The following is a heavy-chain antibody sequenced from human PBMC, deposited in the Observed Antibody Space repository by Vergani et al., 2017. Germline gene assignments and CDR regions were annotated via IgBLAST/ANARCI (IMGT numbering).Heavy chain of an antibody. CDR1: GFTFSSHA. CDR3: AKDIYGSYGMDV. D-gene: IGHD3-10*01. CDR2: ISGSGGST. Sequence: EVQLLESGGGLVQPGGSLRLSCAASGFTFSSHAMNWVRQAPGKGLEWVSGISGSGGSTYYADSVKGRFSISRDNSKNTLYLQMNSLRAEDMAVDYCAKDIYGSYGMDVWGQGTTVTVSS. J-gene: IGHJ6*02. V-gene: IGHV3-23*01.